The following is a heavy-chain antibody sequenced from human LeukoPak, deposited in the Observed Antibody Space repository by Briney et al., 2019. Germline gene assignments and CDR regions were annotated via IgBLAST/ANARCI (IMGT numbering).Heavy chain of an antibody. D-gene: IGHD6-6*01. Sequence: GESLKISCKGSGYSFSTYWIAWVRQMPGKGLECMGLIYPGDSDIRYSPSFQGQVTFSADKSINTAYLQWSTLEASDSAMYYCARLADGSSATWFDPWGQGTLVTVSS. CDR3: ARLADGSSATWFDP. V-gene: IGHV5-51*01. J-gene: IGHJ5*02. CDR2: IYPGDSDI. CDR1: GYSFSTYW.